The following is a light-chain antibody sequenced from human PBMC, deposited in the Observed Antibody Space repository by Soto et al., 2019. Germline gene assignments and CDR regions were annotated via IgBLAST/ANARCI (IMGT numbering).Light chain of an antibody. CDR3: QQFNKWPRT. V-gene: IGKV3-15*01. J-gene: IGKJ1*01. CDR2: GAY. CDR1: QSVSTN. Sequence: DMLLTQSPATLSVSPGERATLSCRASQSVSTNLAWYQQRPGKAPRLIISGAYTRATGIPARFSGSGSGTEFTLTISSLQSEDFEIYYCQQFNKWPRTFGQGTKVDIK.